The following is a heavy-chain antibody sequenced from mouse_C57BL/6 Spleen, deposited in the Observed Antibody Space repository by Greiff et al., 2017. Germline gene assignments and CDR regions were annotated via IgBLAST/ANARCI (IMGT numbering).Heavy chain of an antibody. V-gene: IGHV1-80*01. J-gene: IGHJ4*01. Sequence: VQLQQSGAELVKPGASVKISCKASGYAFSSYWMNWVKQRPGKGLEWIGQIYPGDGDTNYNGKFKGKATLTADKSSSTAYMQLSSLTSEDSAVYFCARKGGLLLYYYAMDYWGQGTSVTVSS. D-gene: IGHD2-3*01. CDR3: ARKGGLLLYYYAMDY. CDR1: GYAFSSYW. CDR2: IYPGDGDT.